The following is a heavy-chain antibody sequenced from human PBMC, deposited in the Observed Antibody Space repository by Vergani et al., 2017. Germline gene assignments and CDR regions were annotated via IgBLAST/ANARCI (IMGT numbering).Heavy chain of an antibody. V-gene: IGHV4-59*11. J-gene: IGHJ4*02. CDR1: FDSIRNLY. Sequence: QVQLQESGPGLVKSSETLSLTCRVSFDSIRNLYCNWIRQPPWKGLEWMGYDSFRGDTLYDPSVKGRMTISLNTSSNQFSLYLTSVTAADTPVYYCARSRIYYGAGSPDYWGQGTLVTVSS. CDR3: ARSRIYYGAGSPDY. CDR2: DSFRGDT. D-gene: IGHD3-10*01.